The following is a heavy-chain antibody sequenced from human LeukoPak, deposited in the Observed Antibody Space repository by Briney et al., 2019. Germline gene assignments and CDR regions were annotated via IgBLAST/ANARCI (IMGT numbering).Heavy chain of an antibody. V-gene: IGHV3-23*01. CDR1: GFTFSRYP. Sequence: PGGSLRLSCAASGFTFSRYPMTWVRQAPGKGLEWVSTIGTSAGDTHYADSVKGRFTISRDNSKNSLYLQMDGLRAEDTAVYYCAKYYYTSGSSGGRVFDSWGQGTLVTVSS. D-gene: IGHD3-10*01. CDR2: IGTSAGDT. J-gene: IGHJ4*02. CDR3: AKYYYTSGSSGGRVFDS.